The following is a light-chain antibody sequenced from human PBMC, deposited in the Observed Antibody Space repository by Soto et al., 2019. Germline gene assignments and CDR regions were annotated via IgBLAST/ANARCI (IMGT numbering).Light chain of an antibody. CDR1: QSVSSN. CDR3: QQYNNWRAAYP. CDR2: GAS. J-gene: IGKJ2*01. V-gene: IGKV3-15*01. Sequence: EIVMTQSPATLFVSPGERATLSCRASQSVSSNLAWYQQKPGQAPRLLIYGASTRATGIPARFSGSGSGTEFTLTISSLQSEDFAVYYCQQYNNWRAAYPFGQGTKLEIK.